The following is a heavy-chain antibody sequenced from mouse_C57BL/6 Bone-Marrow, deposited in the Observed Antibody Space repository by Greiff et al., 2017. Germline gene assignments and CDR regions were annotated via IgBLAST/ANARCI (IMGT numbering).Heavy chain of an antibody. D-gene: IGHD2-2*01. CDR1: GYAFSSSW. CDR3: ARGGYDAWFAY. CDR2: IYPGDGDT. V-gene: IGHV1-82*01. Sequence: VQLQQSGPELVKPGASVKISCKASGYAFSSSWMNWVKQRPGKGLEWIGRIYPGDGDTNYNGKFKGKATLTADTSSSTAYMQLSSLTSEDSAVYFCARGGYDAWFAYWGQGTRVTVSA. J-gene: IGHJ3*01.